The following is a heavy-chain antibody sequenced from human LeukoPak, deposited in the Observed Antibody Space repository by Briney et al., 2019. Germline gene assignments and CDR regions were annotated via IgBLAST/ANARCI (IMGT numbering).Heavy chain of an antibody. J-gene: IGHJ4*02. CDR2: INPSGGST. Sequence: ASVKVSCKASGYTFTSYYMHWVRQAPGQGLEWMGIINPSGGSTSYAQEFQGRVTMTRDTSTSTVYMELSSLRSEDTAVYYCARDFGSYYFRASYYFDYWGQGTLVTVSS. D-gene: IGHD1-26*01. CDR3: ARDFGSYYFRASYYFDY. CDR1: GYTFTSYY. V-gene: IGHV1-46*01.